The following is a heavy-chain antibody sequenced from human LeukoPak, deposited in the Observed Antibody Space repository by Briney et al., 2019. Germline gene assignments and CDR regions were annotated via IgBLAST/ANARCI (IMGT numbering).Heavy chain of an antibody. D-gene: IGHD5-18*01. J-gene: IGHJ4*02. CDR3: ARTAMGACYFDY. Sequence: PSETLSLTCTVSGGSLSSGGYYWGWLRQHPGTGREWVGYIYYSGSTYDNPALKRRVTISVDTSKNQFSLKLSSVTAADTAVYYCARTAMGACYFDYWGQGTLVTVSS. V-gene: IGHV4-31*03. CDR2: IYYSGST. CDR1: GGSLSSGGYY.